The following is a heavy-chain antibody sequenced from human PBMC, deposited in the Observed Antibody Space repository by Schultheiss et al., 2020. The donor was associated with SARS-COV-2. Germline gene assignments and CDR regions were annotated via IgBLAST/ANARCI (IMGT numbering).Heavy chain of an antibody. Sequence: GGSLRLSCAASGFTFSSYEMNWVRQAPGKGLEWVAVISYDGSNKYYADSVKGRFTISRDNSKNTLYLQMNSLRAEDTAVYYCARGRDFCTNGVCPNKFDPWGQGTLVTVSS. CDR2: ISYDGSNK. J-gene: IGHJ5*02. D-gene: IGHD2-8*01. V-gene: IGHV3-30*01. CDR1: GFTFSSYE. CDR3: ARGRDFCTNGVCPNKFDP.